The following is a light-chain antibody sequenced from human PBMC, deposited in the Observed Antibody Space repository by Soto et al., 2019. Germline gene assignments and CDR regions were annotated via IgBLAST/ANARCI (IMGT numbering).Light chain of an antibody. J-gene: IGKJ1*01. V-gene: IGKV3-20*01. Sequence: EIVLTQSPATLSVSPGDRATLSCRASQSVSSNLAWFQQKPGQAPRLLIYGPSTRATGIPDRFSGSGSGTDFTLTISRLEPEDFAVYYCQQYDSSPSWTFGQGTKVDIK. CDR3: QQYDSSPSWT. CDR2: GPS. CDR1: QSVSSN.